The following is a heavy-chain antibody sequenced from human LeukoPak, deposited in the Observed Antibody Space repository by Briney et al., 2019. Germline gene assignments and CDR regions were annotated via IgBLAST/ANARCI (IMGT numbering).Heavy chain of an antibody. CDR2: IREDGSEA. J-gene: IGHJ4*02. V-gene: IGHV3-7*01. D-gene: IGHD5-18*01. Sequence: GGSLRLSCEASGFIFSNFWMSWVRQAPGKGLEWVANIREDGSEAYYVDFVKGRFTISRDNDKNSLHLQMNSLRVEDTAVYYCARVLYFRENSYAGPFDQWGQGTLVTASS. CDR1: GFIFSNFW. CDR3: ARVLYFRENSYAGPFDQ.